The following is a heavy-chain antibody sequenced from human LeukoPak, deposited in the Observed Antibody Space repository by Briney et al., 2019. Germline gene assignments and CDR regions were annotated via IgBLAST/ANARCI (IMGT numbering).Heavy chain of an antibody. D-gene: IGHD6-19*01. Sequence: PGGSLRLSCAASGFTFSNAWMSWVRQAPGKGLEWVGRIKSKTDGGTTDYAATVKGRFTISRDDSKNTLYLQMNSLKTEDTAVYYCATDSHVRQWLVGAQFDYWGQGTLVTVSS. CDR2: IKSKTDGGTT. V-gene: IGHV3-15*01. CDR1: GFTFSNAW. CDR3: ATDSHVRQWLVGAQFDY. J-gene: IGHJ4*02.